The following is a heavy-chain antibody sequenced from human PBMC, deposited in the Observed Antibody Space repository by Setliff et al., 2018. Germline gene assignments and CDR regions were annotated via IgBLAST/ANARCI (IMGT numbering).Heavy chain of an antibody. J-gene: IGHJ5*02. CDR2: LYHTGST. CDR1: GYSIRSDYY. CDR3: ARHVYGSGSYYNWFDP. V-gene: IGHV4-38-2*02. D-gene: IGHD3-10*01. Sequence: SETLSLTCTVSGYSIRSDYYWGWIRQPPGKGLEWIGSLYHTGSTYYNPSLKSRVTISVXTSKNQFSLKLSSVTAADTAVYYCARHVYGSGSYYNWFDPWGQGTLVTVSS.